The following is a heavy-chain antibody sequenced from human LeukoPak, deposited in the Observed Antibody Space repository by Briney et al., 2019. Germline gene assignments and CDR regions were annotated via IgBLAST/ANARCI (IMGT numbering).Heavy chain of an antibody. D-gene: IGHD3-22*01. CDR3: ARAIIYYDSSGYYRPRRAFDI. CDR2: INHSGST. J-gene: IGHJ3*02. V-gene: IGHV4-34*01. CDR1: GGSFSGYY. Sequence: SETLSLTCAVYGGSFSGYYWSWIRQPPGKGLEWIGEINHSGSTNYNPSLKSRVTISVDTSKNQFSLKLSSVTAADTAVYYCARAIIYYDSSGYYRPRRAFDIWGQGTMATVSS.